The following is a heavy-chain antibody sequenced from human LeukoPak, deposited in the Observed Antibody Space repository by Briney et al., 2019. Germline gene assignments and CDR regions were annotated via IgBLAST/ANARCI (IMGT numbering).Heavy chain of an antibody. V-gene: IGHV4-34*01. CDR2: INHSGST. J-gene: IGHJ4*02. CDR3: ASRAGTTSRYFDY. D-gene: IGHD1-1*01. CDR1: GGSFSGYY. Sequence: SETLSLTCAVYGGSFSGYYWSWIRQPPGKGLKWIGEINHSGSTNYNPSLKSRVTISVDTSKNQFSLKLSSVTAADTAVYYCASRAGTTSRYFDYWGQGTLVTVSS.